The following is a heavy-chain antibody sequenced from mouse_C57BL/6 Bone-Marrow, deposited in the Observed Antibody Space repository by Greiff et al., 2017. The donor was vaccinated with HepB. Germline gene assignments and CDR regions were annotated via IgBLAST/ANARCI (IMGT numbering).Heavy chain of an antibody. CDR2: ISNGGGST. J-gene: IGHJ2*01. V-gene: IGHV5-12*01. CDR1: GFTFSDYY. CDR3: ARREVYYYGSSSYYFDY. D-gene: IGHD1-1*01. Sequence: EVKVEESGGGLVQPGGSLKLSCAASGFTFSDYYMYWVRQTPEKRLEWVAYISNGGGSTYYPDTVKGRFTISRDNANNTLYLQMSRLKSEDTAMYYCARREVYYYGSSSYYFDYWGQGTTLTVSS.